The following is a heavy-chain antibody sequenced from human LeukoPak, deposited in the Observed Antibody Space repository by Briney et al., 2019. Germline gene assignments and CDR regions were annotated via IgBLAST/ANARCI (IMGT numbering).Heavy chain of an antibody. CDR3: ARGSVVPAAIGYYYMDV. V-gene: IGHV1-18*01. CDR2: ISAYNGNT. J-gene: IGHJ6*03. CDR1: GYTFTSYG. Sequence: ASVKVSCKASGYTFTSYGISWVRQAPGQGLEGMGWISAYNGNTNYAQKLQGRVTMTTDTSTSTAYMELRSLRSDDTAVYYCARGSVVPAAIGYYYMDVWGKGTTVTVSS. D-gene: IGHD2-2*02.